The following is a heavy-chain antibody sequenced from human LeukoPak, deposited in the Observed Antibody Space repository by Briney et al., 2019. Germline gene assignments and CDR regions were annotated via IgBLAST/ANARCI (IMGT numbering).Heavy chain of an antibody. CDR3: ARDKAAVGNDY. Sequence: PGGSLRLSCAASGFTFRSYTIHWVRQAPGKGLEYVSVISTNGDRTYYANSVKGRFTISRDNSKNTLYLQMGSLRPEGMAVYYCARDKAAVGNDYWGLGTLVTVSS. J-gene: IGHJ4*02. CDR1: GFTFRSYT. CDR2: ISTNGDRT. D-gene: IGHD6-13*01. V-gene: IGHV3-64*01.